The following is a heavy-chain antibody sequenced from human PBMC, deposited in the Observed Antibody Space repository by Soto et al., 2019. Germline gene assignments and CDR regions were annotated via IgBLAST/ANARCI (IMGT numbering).Heavy chain of an antibody. V-gene: IGHV3-53*01. CDR3: ARDRIGQVDYCGMDV. Sequence: EVQLVESGGGLIQPGGSLRLSCAASGFTVSSNYMSWVRQAPGKGLEWVSVIYSGGSTYYADSVKGRFTISRDNSKNTLYLQMNSLRAEDTAVYYCARDRIGQVDYCGMDVWGQGTTVTVSS. CDR1: GFTVSSNY. CDR2: IYSGGST. J-gene: IGHJ6*02.